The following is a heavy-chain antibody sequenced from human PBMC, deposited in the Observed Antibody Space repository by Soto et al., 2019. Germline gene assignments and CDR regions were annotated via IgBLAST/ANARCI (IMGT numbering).Heavy chain of an antibody. D-gene: IGHD2-21*02. CDR3: TKCSRGDCYVDYYGTDV. CDR1: GFTVTYAW. J-gene: IGHJ6*02. V-gene: IGHV3-15*01. Sequence: GGSLSLSCAASGFTVTYAWGNLVRQAPGKGPEWVGRIKPKTDGGTTDYAEPVKGRFTISRDDSKNTVYLQMTSLKTEDTGEYYCTKCSRGDCYVDYYGTDVWGQGTTVTVS. CDR2: IKPKTDGGTT.